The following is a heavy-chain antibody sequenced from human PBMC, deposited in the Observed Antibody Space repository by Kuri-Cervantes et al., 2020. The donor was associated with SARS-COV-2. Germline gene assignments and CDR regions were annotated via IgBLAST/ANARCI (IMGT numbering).Heavy chain of an antibody. V-gene: IGHV3-30*07. J-gene: IGHJ6*03. CDR1: GFTFSTYV. Sequence: GGSLRLSCAASGFTFSTYVMHWVRQAPGKGLEWVAAISYDGSNKYYADSVKGRFTISRDKSKNTLYLQMNSLRAEDTAVYYCAKKGSFLTMDVWGKGTTVTVSS. D-gene: IGHD3-3*02. CDR2: ISYDGSNK. CDR3: AKKGSFLTMDV.